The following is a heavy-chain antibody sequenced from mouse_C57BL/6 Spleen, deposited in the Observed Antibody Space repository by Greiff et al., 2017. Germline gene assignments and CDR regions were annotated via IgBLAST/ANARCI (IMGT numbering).Heavy chain of an antibody. CDR3: ARTEAYGFDY. J-gene: IGHJ2*01. CDR2: IDPSDSET. D-gene: IGHD1-1*01. V-gene: IGHV1-52*01. Sequence: VQLHQPGAELVRPGSSVKLSCKASGYTFTSYWMHWVKQRPIQGLEWIGNIDPSDSETHYNQKFKDKATLTVDKSSSTAYMQLSSLTSEDSAVYYCARTEAYGFDYWGQGTTLTVSS. CDR1: GYTFTSYW.